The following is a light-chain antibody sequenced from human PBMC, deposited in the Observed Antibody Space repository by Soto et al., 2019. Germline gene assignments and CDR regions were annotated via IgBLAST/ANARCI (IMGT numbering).Light chain of an antibody. CDR3: QQYDNWPLT. J-gene: IGKJ4*01. CDR1: QSVDSN. V-gene: IGKV3D-15*01. CDR2: GAS. Sequence: EIVMTQSPATLSVSPGERATLSCRASQSVDSNLAWYQQKPGQAPRLLIFGASTKATGIPARFSGSGSGKDFTLTISSMQSEDFGVYFFQQYDNWPLTFGGGTKVEIK.